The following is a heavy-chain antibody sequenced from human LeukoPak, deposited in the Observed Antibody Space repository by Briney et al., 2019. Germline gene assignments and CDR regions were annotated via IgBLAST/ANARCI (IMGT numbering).Heavy chain of an antibody. D-gene: IGHD3-3*01. CDR2: INTNTGNP. V-gene: IGHV7-4-1*02. CDR1: GYTFTGYY. Sequence: GASVKVSCKASGYTFTGYYMHWVRQAPGQGLEWMGWINTNTGNPTYAQGFTGRFVFSLDTSVSTAYLQISSLKAEDTAVYYCARPIYYDFWSGYCPFDYWGQGTLVTVSS. J-gene: IGHJ4*02. CDR3: ARPIYYDFWSGYCPFDY.